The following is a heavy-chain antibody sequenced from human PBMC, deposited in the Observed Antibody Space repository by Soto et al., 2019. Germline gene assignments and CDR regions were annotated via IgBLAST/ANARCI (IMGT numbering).Heavy chain of an antibody. CDR1: GFTFSSYS. CDR2: ISASSSYI. D-gene: IGHD5-12*01. Sequence: EVQLVESGGGLVKPGGSLRLSCAASGFTFSSYSMNWVRQAPGKGLEWVSSISASSSYIYYADSVKGRFTVSRDNDKNSLYLQINSLRDEDTAVYDCARGSIVATSLTPFDFWGQGTLVIVSS. CDR3: ARGSIVATSLTPFDF. J-gene: IGHJ4*02. V-gene: IGHV3-21*01.